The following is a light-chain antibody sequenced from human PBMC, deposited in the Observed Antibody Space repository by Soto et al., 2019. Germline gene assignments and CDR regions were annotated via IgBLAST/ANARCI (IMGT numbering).Light chain of an antibody. V-gene: IGKV1-39*01. CDR2: GAS. J-gene: IGKJ4*01. Sequence: DIQMTQSPSSLSASVGDRVTITCRASQSINTYLNWYQQKPGKAPNLLIYGASSLQSGVPSRFSGSGSGTDFTLTISSLQPEDCATYYCQQSYNTPRTFGGGTKVQIK. CDR3: QQSYNTPRT. CDR1: QSINTY.